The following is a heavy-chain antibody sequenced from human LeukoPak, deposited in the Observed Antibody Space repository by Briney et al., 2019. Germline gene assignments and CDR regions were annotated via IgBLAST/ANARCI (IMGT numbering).Heavy chain of an antibody. CDR3: ARDSNYYDSSGYYGTLNWFDP. Sequence: GASVKVSCKASGYTFTGYYMHWVRQAPGQGLEWMGRINPNSGGTNYAQKFQGRVTMTRDTSISTAYMELSSLRSEDTAVYYCARDSNYYDSSGYYGTLNWFDPWGQGTLVTVSS. J-gene: IGHJ5*02. V-gene: IGHV1-2*06. D-gene: IGHD3-22*01. CDR2: INPNSGGT. CDR1: GYTFTGYY.